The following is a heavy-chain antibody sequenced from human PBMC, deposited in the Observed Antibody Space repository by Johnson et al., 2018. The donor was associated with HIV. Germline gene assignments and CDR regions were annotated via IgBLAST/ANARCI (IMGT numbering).Heavy chain of an antibody. J-gene: IGHJ3*02. CDR3: ARGVKQQLSVVDAFGI. CDR1: GFTFSSYA. D-gene: IGHD6-13*01. Sequence: QVQLVESGGGLVQPGGSLRLSCAASGFTFSSYAMHWVRQAPGKGLAWVAVISYDGSNKYYADSVKGRFTISRDNSRNTLFLQMNSLRVEDTAAYYCARGVKQQLSVVDAFGIWGQGTMVTVSS. CDR2: ISYDGSNK. V-gene: IGHV3-30-3*01.